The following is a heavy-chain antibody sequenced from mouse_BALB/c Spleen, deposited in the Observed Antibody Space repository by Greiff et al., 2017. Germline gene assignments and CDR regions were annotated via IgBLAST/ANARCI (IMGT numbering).Heavy chain of an antibody. D-gene: IGHD4-1*01. CDR2: IYPGNSDT. V-gene: IGHV1-5*01. CDR1: GYTFTSYW. CDR3: TRDANWAYFDY. J-gene: IGHJ2*01. Sequence: EVQLQQSGTVLARPGASVKMSCKASGYTFTSYWMHWVKQRPGQGLEWIGAIYPGNSDTSYNQKFKGKAKLTAVTSTSTAYMELSSLTNEDSAVYYCTRDANWAYFDYWGQGTTLTVSS.